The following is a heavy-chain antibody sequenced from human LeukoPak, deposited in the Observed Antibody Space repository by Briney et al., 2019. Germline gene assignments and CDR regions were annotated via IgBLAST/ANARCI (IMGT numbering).Heavy chain of an antibody. D-gene: IGHD2-2*01. J-gene: IGHJ4*02. V-gene: IGHV4-38-2*02. Sequence: SETLSLTCTVSGYSISSGYYWGWIRPPPGKGLEWIGNIYPRGNTYYNPSLKSRVTISLDTSKNQFSLKLISVTAADTAVYYCARDKYSTTYSYSDYWGLGTLVTVSS. CDR2: IYPRGNT. CDR3: ARDKYSTTYSYSDY. CDR1: GYSISSGYY.